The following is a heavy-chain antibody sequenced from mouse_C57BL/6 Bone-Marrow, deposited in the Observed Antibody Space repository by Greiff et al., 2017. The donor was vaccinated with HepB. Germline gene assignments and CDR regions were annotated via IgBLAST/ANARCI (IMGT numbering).Heavy chain of an antibody. V-gene: IGHV5-6*01. Sequence: EVQVVESGGDLVKPGGSLKLSCAVSGFPFSSYGMSWVRQTQDKRLEWVATISSGGSYTYYPDSVKGRFTISRDNAKNTLYLQMSSLKSEDTAMYYCARQGPLFDYWGQGTTLTVSS. CDR3: ARQGPLFDY. CDR1: GFPFSSYG. J-gene: IGHJ2*01. CDR2: ISSGGSYT.